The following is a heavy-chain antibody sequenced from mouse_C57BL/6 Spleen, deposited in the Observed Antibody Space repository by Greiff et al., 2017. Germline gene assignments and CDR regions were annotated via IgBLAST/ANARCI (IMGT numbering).Heavy chain of an antibody. D-gene: IGHD1-1*01. V-gene: IGHV1-54*01. J-gene: IGHJ4*01. CDR2: INPGSGGT. CDR1: GYAFTNYL. CDR3: ARSDYGSSYDGAMDY. Sequence: QVQLQQSGAELVRPGTSVKVSCKASGYAFTNYLIEWVKQRPGQGLEWIGVINPGSGGTNYNEKFKGKATLTADKSSSTAYMQLSSLTSEDSAVYFCARSDYGSSYDGAMDYWGQGTSVTVSA.